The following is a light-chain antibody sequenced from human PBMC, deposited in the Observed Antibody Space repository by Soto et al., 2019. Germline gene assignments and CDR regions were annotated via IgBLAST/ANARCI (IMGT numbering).Light chain of an antibody. J-gene: IGLJ1*01. V-gene: IGLV2-14*01. CDR3: STWDDSLSSYV. CDR2: EVS. CDR1: SSDVGGYNY. Sequence: QSALTQPASVSVSPGQSITISCTGTSSDVGGYNYVSWYQQHPGKAPKLMIYEVSNRPSGVSNRFSGSKSGNTASLTISGLQAEDEADYYCSTWDDSLSSYVFGAGTKVTVL.